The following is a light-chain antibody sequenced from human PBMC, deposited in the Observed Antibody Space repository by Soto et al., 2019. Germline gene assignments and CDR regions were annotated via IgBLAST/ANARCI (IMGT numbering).Light chain of an antibody. CDR1: SSDVGGYNY. V-gene: IGLV2-14*01. J-gene: IGLJ1*01. Sequence: QPGPVFGSPWPSITKYCTGTSSDVGGYNYVSWYQQYPGKAPKLMIYDVSNRPSGVSNRFSGSKSGNTASLTISGLQAEDEADYYCSSYTISNTLVFGSGTKVTVL. CDR3: SSYTISNTLV. CDR2: DVS.